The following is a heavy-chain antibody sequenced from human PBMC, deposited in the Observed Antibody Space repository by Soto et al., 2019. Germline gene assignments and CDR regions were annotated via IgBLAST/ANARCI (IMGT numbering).Heavy chain of an antibody. D-gene: IGHD3-10*01. V-gene: IGHV3-30-3*01. J-gene: IGHJ3*02. CDR1: GFTFSSYA. CDR2: ISYDGSNK. Sequence: QVQLVESGGGVVQPGRSLRLSCAASGFTFSSYAMHWVRQAPGKGLEWVAVISYDGSNKYYADSVEGRFTISRDNSKNTLYLQMNSLRAEDTAVYYCARDLSIIGSRTFVHAFDIWGQGTMVTVSS. CDR3: ARDLSIIGSRTFVHAFDI.